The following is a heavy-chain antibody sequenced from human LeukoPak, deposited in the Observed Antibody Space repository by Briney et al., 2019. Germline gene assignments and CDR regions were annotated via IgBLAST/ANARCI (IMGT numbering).Heavy chain of an antibody. Sequence: GSLRLSCAASGFTFSSYAMSWVRQPPGKGLEWIGSIYYSGSTYYNPSLKSRVTISVDTSKNQFSLKLSSVTAADTAVYYCARVTMVRGVTLDNWGQGTLVTVSS. J-gene: IGHJ4*02. CDR1: GFTFSSYA. V-gene: IGHV4-39*07. CDR2: IYYSGST. CDR3: ARVTMVRGVTLDN. D-gene: IGHD3-10*01.